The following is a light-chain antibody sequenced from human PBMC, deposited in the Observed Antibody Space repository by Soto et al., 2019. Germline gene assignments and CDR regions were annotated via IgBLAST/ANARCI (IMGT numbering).Light chain of an antibody. CDR2: EVS. J-gene: IGLJ1*01. CDR1: RSDVGGYNY. CDR3: SSYTTSNTRQIV. V-gene: IGLV2-14*01. Sequence: QSALTQPPSASGSPGQSVTISCTGTRSDVGGYNYVSWYQQHPGKAPKLMIYEVSNRPSGVSNRFSGSKSGNTASLTISGLQPEDEADYYCSSYTTSNTRQIVFGTGTKVTVL.